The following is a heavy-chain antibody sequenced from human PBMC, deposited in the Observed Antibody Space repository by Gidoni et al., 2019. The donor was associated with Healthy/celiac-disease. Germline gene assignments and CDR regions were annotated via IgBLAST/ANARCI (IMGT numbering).Heavy chain of an antibody. D-gene: IGHD3-22*01. CDR3: AREPHNYYDSSGPKGWGIDY. CDR2: IWYDVSNK. J-gene: IGHJ4*02. Sequence: QVQLVESGGGVVQPGRSLRLSCAASGVTFHSHGMHGVRPAPGQGLGVVAVIWYDVSNKSYADSVKGRFTISRDDSKNTLYLQMNSLRAEDTAVYYCAREPHNYYDSSGPKGWGIDYWGQGTLVTVSS. CDR1: GVTFHSHG. V-gene: IGHV3-33*01.